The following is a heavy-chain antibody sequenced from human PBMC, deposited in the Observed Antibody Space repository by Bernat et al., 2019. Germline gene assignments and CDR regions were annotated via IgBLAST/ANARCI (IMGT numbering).Heavy chain of an antibody. CDR1: GFTFSSYA. D-gene: IGHD3-10*01. CDR3: ANEGLWFGEENF. CDR2: ISGSGGST. J-gene: IGHJ4*02. V-gene: IGHV3-23*01. Sequence: EVQLLESGGGLVQPGGSLRLSCAASGFTFSSYAMSWVRQASGKGLEWVSAISGSGGSTYYADSVKDRFTISRDNSKNTLYLQMNSLRAEDTAVYYCANEGLWFGEENFWGQGTLVTVSS.